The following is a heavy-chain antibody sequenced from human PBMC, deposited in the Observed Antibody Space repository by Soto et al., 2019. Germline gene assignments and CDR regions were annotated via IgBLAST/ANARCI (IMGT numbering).Heavy chain of an antibody. Sequence: XGSLILSCAASGFPFGAYAMTWVRQAPGKGLEWVASLTNSGDDTYYPDSVKGRFTISRDNSKNTLSLQMSRLRAEDTALYYCARGGPRDGYRDLDYWGQGTQVTVSS. CDR3: ARGGPRDGYRDLDY. D-gene: IGHD5-18*01. CDR1: GFPFGAYA. CDR2: LTNSGDDT. J-gene: IGHJ4*02. V-gene: IGHV3-23*01.